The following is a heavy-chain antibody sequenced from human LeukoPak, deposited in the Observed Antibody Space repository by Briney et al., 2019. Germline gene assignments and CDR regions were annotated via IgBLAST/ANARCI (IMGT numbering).Heavy chain of an antibody. V-gene: IGHV3-74*01. CDR3: ARGGFPVHYYYMDV. D-gene: IGHD5-12*01. J-gene: IGHJ6*03. Sequence: GGSLRLSCAASGFTFSSYWMHWVRQAPGKGLVWVSGMNSDGSRTSYADSVKGRFTISRDTAKNTLYLQMNSLRAEDTAVYYCARGGFPVHYYYMDVWGKGTTVTISS. CDR2: MNSDGSRT. CDR1: GFTFSSYW.